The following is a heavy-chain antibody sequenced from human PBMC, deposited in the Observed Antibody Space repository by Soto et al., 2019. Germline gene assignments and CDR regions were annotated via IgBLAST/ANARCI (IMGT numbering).Heavy chain of an antibody. CDR3: ARDGQLVINYFDY. D-gene: IGHD6-13*01. CDR2: IKQDGSEK. CDR1: GFTFSSYW. V-gene: IGHV3-7*01. Sequence: PGGSLRLSCAASGFTFSSYWRSWVRQAPGKGLEWVANIKQDGSEKYYVDAVKGRFTISRDNAKNSLYLQMNSLRAEDTAVYYCARDGQLVINYFDYWGQGTLATVSS. J-gene: IGHJ4*02.